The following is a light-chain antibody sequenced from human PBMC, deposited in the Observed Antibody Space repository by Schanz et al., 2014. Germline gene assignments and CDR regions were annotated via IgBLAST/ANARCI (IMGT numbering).Light chain of an antibody. CDR3: QQRSNWPPIT. V-gene: IGKV3-11*01. CDR1: QGVTSNY. J-gene: IGKJ5*01. Sequence: EIVLTQSPGTLSLSPGERGTLSCRASQGVTSNYLAWYQHKPGQSPRLLMYGVSDRAPGIPDRFRGSGSGADFTLTISSLEPEDFAVYYCQQRSNWPPITFGQGTRLEIK. CDR2: GVS.